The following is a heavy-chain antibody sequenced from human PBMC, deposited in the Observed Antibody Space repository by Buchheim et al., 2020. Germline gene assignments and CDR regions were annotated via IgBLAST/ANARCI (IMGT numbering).Heavy chain of an antibody. V-gene: IGHV3-48*03. D-gene: IGHD5-18*01. J-gene: IGHJ4*02. CDR2: ISSSSSYT. Sequence: EVQLVESGGGLVQPGGSLRLSCAASGFTFSSYEMNWVRQAPGKGLECVSYISSSSSYTNYADSVRGRFTISRDNAKNSLYLQMNSLRAEDTAVYYCARDRQGRGYTHGHDYWGQGTL. CDR3: ARDRQGRGYTHGHDY. CDR1: GFTFSSYE.